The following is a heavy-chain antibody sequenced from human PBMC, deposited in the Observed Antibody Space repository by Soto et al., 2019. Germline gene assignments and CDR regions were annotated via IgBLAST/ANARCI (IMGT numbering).Heavy chain of an antibody. Sequence: GASVKVSCKASAYTFTGYYMHWVRQAPGQGLEWMGRIIPILGIANYAQKFQGRVTITADKSTSTAYMELSSLRSEDTAVYYCAAADYYYYYMDVWGKGTKVTLS. V-gene: IGHV1-69*02. CDR1: AYTFTGYY. CDR2: IIPILGIA. J-gene: IGHJ6*03. CDR3: AAADYYYYYMDV.